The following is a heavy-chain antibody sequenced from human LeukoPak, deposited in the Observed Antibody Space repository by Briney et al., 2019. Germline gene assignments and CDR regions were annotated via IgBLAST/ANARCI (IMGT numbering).Heavy chain of an antibody. Sequence: SETLSLTCTVSGGSISSGDYYWSWIRQPPGKGLEWIGYIYYSGSTNYNPSLKSRVTISVDTSKNQFSLKLSSVTAADTAVYYCARASSSASPYFDYWGQGTLVTVSS. CDR3: ARASSSASPYFDY. CDR2: IYYSGST. CDR1: GGSISSGDYY. D-gene: IGHD6-6*01. V-gene: IGHV4-61*08. J-gene: IGHJ4*02.